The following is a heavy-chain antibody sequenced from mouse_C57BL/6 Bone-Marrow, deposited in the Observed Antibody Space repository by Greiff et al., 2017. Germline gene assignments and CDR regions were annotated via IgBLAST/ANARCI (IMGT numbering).Heavy chain of an antibody. CDR1: GYTFTSYW. CDR3: ARNYGSSLLWYFDV. D-gene: IGHD1-1*01. J-gene: IGHJ1*03. V-gene: IGHV1-55*01. Sequence: VQLQQSGAELVKPGASVKMSCKASGYTFTSYWITWVKQRPGQGLEWIGDIYPGSGSTNYNEKFKSKATLTVDTSSSTAYMQLSSLTSEDSAVYYCARNYGSSLLWYFDVWGTGTTVTVSS. CDR2: IYPGSGST.